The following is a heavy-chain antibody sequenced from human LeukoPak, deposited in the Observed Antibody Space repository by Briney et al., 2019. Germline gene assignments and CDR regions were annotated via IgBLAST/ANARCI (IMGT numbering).Heavy chain of an antibody. Sequence: PSETLSLTCAVYGGSFSGYYWSWIRQPPGKGLEWIGEINHSGSTNYNPSLKSRVTISVDTSKNQFSLKLSSVTAADTAVYYCARALDYGSGSYYYDYWGQGTLVTVSS. CDR3: ARALDYGSGSYYYDY. CDR2: INHSGST. CDR1: GGSFSGYY. J-gene: IGHJ4*02. D-gene: IGHD3-10*01. V-gene: IGHV4-34*01.